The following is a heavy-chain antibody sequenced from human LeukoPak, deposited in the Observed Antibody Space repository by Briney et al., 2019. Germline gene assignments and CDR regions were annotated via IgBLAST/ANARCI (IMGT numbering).Heavy chain of an antibody. CDR2: IYTSGST. Sequence: SETLSLTCTVSGGSISSYYWSWIRQPAGKGLEWIGRIYTSGSTNYNPSLKSRVTMSVDTSKNQFSLKLSSVTAADTAVYYCARDLGGYYDFWSSYYFDYWGQGTLVTVSS. J-gene: IGHJ4*02. D-gene: IGHD3-3*01. CDR1: GGSISSYY. V-gene: IGHV4-4*07. CDR3: ARDLGGYYDFWSSYYFDY.